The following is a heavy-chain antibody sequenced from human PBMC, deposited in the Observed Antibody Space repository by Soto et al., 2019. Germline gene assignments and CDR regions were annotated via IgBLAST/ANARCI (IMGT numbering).Heavy chain of an antibody. D-gene: IGHD6-19*01. CDR2: INHSGST. Sequence: SETLSLTCAVYSGSFSGYYWSWIRQPPGKGLEWIGEINHSGSTNYNPSLKSRVTISVDTSKNQFSLKLSSVTAADTAVYYCARRRRLAVAGSNRGGYFDYWGQGTLVTVSS. V-gene: IGHV4-34*01. CDR1: SGSFSGYY. CDR3: ARRRRLAVAGSNRGGYFDY. J-gene: IGHJ4*02.